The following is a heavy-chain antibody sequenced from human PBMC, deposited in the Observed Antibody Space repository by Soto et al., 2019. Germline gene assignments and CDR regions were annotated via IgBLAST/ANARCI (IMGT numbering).Heavy chain of an antibody. D-gene: IGHD3-3*01. V-gene: IGHV4-31*02. CDR3: ARDLVSPGPYNDFWSGSF. J-gene: IGHJ4*02. CDR2: IFYSGST. Sequence: WTWLRQHPGKGLEWIGYIFYSGSTYYNPSLESRVTISVDTSKNTFSLRLRSVTAADTAVYYCARDLVSPGPYNDFWSGSFWGQGTLVTVSS.